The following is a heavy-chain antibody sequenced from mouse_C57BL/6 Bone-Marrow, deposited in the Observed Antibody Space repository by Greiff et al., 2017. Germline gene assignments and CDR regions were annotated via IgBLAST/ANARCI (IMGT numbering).Heavy chain of an antibody. D-gene: IGHD2-1*01. Sequence: VKLMESGPGLVAPSQSLSITCTVSGFSLTSYAISWVRQPPGKGLEWLGVIWTGGGTNYNSALNSRLSISKDNSKSQVFLKMNSLQTDDTDRYYCARNRYGNYAWFAYWGQGTRVTVSA. J-gene: IGHJ3*01. CDR3: ARNRYGNYAWFAY. V-gene: IGHV2-9-1*01. CDR2: IWTGGGT. CDR1: GFSLTSYA.